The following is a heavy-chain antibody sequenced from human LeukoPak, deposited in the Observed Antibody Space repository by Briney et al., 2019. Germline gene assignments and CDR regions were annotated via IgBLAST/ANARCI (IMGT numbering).Heavy chain of an antibody. D-gene: IGHD4-17*01. CDR1: GFTFSDYY. CDR2: ISSSGSTI. Sequence: GGSLRLSCAASGFTFSDYYMSWIRQAPGKGLEWVSYISSSGSTIYYADSVKGRFTISRDNAKNSLYLQMNSLRAEDTAVYYCARDSPAEDHQNRRDYGDYGGRGDYWGQGTLVTVSS. V-gene: IGHV3-11*01. J-gene: IGHJ4*02. CDR3: ARDSPAEDHQNRRDYGDYGGRGDY.